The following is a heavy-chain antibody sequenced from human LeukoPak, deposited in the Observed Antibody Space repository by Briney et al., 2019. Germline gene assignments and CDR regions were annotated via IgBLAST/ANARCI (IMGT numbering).Heavy chain of an antibody. CDR2: IRYDGSNK. D-gene: IGHD3-10*01. J-gene: IGHJ4*02. CDR3: APPGSIVDLFDY. V-gene: IGHV3-30*02. CDR1: GFTFSSYG. Sequence: PGGSLRLSCAASGFTFSSYGMHWVRQAPGKGLEWVAFIRYDGSNKYYADSVKGRFTISRDNSKNTLYLQMNSLRAEDTAVDYCAPPGSIVDLFDYWGQGTLVTVSS.